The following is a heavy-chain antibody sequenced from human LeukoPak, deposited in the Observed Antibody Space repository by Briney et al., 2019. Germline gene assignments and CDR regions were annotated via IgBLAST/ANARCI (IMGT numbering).Heavy chain of an antibody. V-gene: IGHV3-23*01. CDR2: ISGSGGST. CDR1: GFTFSSYA. Sequence: GGSLRLSCAASGFTFSSYAMSWVRQAPGKGLEWVSAISGSGGSTYYADSVKGRFTISRDNSKNTLYLQMNSLRAEGTAVYYCAEVGSGWYYFDYWGQGTLVTVSS. CDR3: AEVGSGWYYFDY. J-gene: IGHJ4*02. D-gene: IGHD6-19*01.